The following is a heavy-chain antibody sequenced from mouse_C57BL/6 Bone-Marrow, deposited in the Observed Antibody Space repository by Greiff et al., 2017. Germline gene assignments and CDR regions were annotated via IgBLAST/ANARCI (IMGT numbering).Heavy chain of an antibody. J-gene: IGHJ3*01. D-gene: IGHD1-1*01. CDR1: GFSLTSYG. V-gene: IGHV2-3*01. CDR2: IWGAGST. CDR3: AKYDYYGSSWGFAY. Sequence: VQLQQSGPGLVAPSQSLSITCTVSGFSLTSYGVSWVRQPPGKGLEWLGVIWGAGSTNYHSAPISRLSLSKDNSKSQGFLKLNSLQTDDTATYYCAKYDYYGSSWGFAYWGQGTLVTVSA.